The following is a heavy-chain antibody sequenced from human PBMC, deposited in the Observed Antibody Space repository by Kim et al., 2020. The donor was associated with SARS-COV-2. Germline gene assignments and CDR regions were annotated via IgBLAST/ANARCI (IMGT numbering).Heavy chain of an antibody. CDR1: GFTFSSYA. V-gene: IGHV3-23*01. J-gene: IGHJ4*02. Sequence: GGSLRLSCAASGFTFSSYAMSWVRQAPGKGLEWVSAISGSGGSTYYADSVKGRFTISRDNSKNTLYLQMNSLRAEDTAVYYCAKNALRFLEWLYRNYYFDYWGQGTLVTVSS. CDR2: ISGSGGST. CDR3: AKNALRFLEWLYRNYYFDY. D-gene: IGHD3-3*01.